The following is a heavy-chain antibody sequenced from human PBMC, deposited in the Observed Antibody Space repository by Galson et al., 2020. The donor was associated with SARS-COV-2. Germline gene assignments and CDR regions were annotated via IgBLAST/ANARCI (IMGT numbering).Heavy chain of an antibody. Sequence: GESLKISCAASGFTSSDHYMDWVRQAPGKGLEWVGRTRNKGNSYSTEYAASVKGRFTISTDDSKNSLYLQMNSLRAEDTAVYYCARGRYCSSTTNCSGREGDFDYWGPGTLVTVSS. CDR3: ARGRYCSSTTNCSGREGDFDY. V-gene: IGHV3-72*01. J-gene: IGHJ4*02. CDR2: TRNKGNSYST. D-gene: IGHD2-2*01. CDR1: GFTSSDHY.